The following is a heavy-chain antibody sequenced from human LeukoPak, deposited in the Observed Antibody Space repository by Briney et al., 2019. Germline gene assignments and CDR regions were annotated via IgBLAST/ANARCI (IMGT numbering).Heavy chain of an antibody. CDR3: ARGAVGDGFDALDI. D-gene: IGHD5-24*01. CDR1: GGSISSSSYY. V-gene: IGHV4-39*01. J-gene: IGHJ3*02. CDR2: IYYSVST. Sequence: PSETLSLTCTAAGGSISSSSYYWGWIRQPPGKGLEWIGSIYYSVSTYYNPSLKSRFTISVDTSKSQFSLKLSSVTAADTAVYYCARGAVGDGFDALDIWGQGTMVTVSS.